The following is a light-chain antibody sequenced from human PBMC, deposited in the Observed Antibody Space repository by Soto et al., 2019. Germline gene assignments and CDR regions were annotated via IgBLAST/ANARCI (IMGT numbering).Light chain of an antibody. CDR2: GAS. CDR1: QSLSSN. CDR3: QQYNVWPKT. V-gene: IGKV3-15*01. Sequence: EIVMTQSPATLSVSPGERATLSCRASQSLSSNLAWYQQKPGQAPRLLIYGASTRATGIPARFSGSGYGTEFTLTISSLQSEDFAVYYCQQYNVWPKTFGQGTKVEIK. J-gene: IGKJ1*01.